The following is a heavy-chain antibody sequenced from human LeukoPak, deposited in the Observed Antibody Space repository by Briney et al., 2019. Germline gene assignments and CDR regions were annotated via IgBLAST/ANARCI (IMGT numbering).Heavy chain of an antibody. V-gene: IGHV1-18*01. Sequence: ASVKVSCKASGYTFTSYGISWVRQAPGQGLEWMGWISAYNGSTNYAQKLQGRVTMTTDTSTSTAYMELRSLRSEDTAVYYCARDLDIAVAGTNAFDIWGQGTMVTVSS. CDR3: ARDLDIAVAGTNAFDI. CDR1: GYTFTSYG. D-gene: IGHD6-19*01. CDR2: ISAYNGST. J-gene: IGHJ3*02.